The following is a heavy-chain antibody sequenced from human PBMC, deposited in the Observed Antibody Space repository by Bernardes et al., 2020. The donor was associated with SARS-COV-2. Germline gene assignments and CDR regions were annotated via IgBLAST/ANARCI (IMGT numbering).Heavy chain of an antibody. V-gene: IGHV3-53*01. Sequence: GGSLRLSCAASGFSVSINYMSWVRQAPGKGLEWVSVIYSGGSTYYADSVNGRFTVSRDNSKNIVYLQMNSLRAEDTAVYYCARGNGMDVWGQGTTVTVSS. CDR2: IYSGGST. J-gene: IGHJ6*02. CDR3: ARGNGMDV. CDR1: GFSVSINY.